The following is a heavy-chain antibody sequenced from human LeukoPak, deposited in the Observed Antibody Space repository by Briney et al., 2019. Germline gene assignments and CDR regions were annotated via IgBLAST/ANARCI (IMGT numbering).Heavy chain of an antibody. D-gene: IGHD6-13*01. J-gene: IGHJ5*01. CDR2: IYFSGST. CDR1: GFTFDDYG. Sequence: GSLRLSCEASGFTFDDYGMSWVRQPPGKGLEWIGYIYFSGSTNYNPSLKSRVTISVDTSKNQFSLKLSSVTAADTAMYYCARGGYSGSWYQNWFDYWGQGTLVTVSS. CDR3: ARGGYSGSWYQNWFDY. V-gene: IGHV4-59*12.